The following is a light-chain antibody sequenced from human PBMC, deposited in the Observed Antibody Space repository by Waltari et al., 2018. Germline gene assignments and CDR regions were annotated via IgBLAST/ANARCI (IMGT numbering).Light chain of an antibody. CDR2: EDR. J-gene: IGLJ2*01. V-gene: IGLV3-10*01. Sequence: SYELTQPPSVSVSPGQTATITCSGDASPKKFAYWYQLKSGQAPVMVIYEDRKRPSGIPERFSGSSSGTIATLTILWAQVEDECDYFWYSTVRSSSQRGFGGGTKLTVL. CDR3: YSTVRSSSQRG. CDR1: ASPKKF.